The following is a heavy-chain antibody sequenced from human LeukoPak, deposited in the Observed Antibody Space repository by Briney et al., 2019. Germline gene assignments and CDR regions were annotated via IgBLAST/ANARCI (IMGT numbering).Heavy chain of an antibody. J-gene: IGHJ4*02. CDR3: AKDRPYCSSTSCYNLADY. CDR1: GFTFSSYA. CDR2: ISGSGGST. Sequence: GGSLRLSCAASGFTFSSYAVSWVRQAPGKGLEWVSAISGSGGSTYYADSVKGRFTISRDNSKNTLYLQMNSLRAEDTAVYYCAKDRPYCSSTSCYNLADYWGQGTLVTVSS. D-gene: IGHD2-2*02. V-gene: IGHV3-23*01.